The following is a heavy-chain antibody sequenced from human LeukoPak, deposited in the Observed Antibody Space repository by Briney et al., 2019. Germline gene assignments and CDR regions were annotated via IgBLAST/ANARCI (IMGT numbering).Heavy chain of an antibody. CDR2: IYYSGST. Sequence: SETLSLTCSVSGDSISYYYWNWIRQPPGKGLEWIGYIYYSGSTNYNPSLKSRLTISLDTSKDQFSLKLSSVTAADTAVYYCAGGGQPYYDVLTGHGGAFDIWGQGTMVTVSS. D-gene: IGHD3-9*01. CDR3: AGGGQPYYDVLTGHGGAFDI. CDR1: GDSISYYY. V-gene: IGHV4-59*01. J-gene: IGHJ3*02.